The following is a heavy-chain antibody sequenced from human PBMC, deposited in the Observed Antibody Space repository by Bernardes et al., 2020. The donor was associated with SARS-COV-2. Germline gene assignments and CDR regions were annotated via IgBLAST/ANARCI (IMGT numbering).Heavy chain of an antibody. CDR3: ARDASVSSRGYFDL. CDR1: GGSIGRNNW. J-gene: IGHJ4*03. V-gene: IGHV4-4*02. D-gene: IGHD2-15*01. CDR2: IYHTGVT. Sequence: SETLSLTCTVSGGSIGRNNWWTWVRQTPGNGLAWIGEIYHTGVTYYNPSLESRVSISVDTSKNLFSLTLTSVTAADTGVYYCARDASVSSRGYFDLWGRGTLATGSS.